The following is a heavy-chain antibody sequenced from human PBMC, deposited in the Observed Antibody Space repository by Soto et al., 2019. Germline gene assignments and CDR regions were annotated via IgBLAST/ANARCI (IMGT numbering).Heavy chain of an antibody. Sequence: SETLSLTCTVSGGSISSGDYYWSWIRQPPGKGLEWIGYIYYSGSTYYNPSLKSRVTISVDTSKNQFSLKLSSVTAADTVVYYCARDQRPPPNDYGDYISDGMDVWGQGTTVTVSS. CDR3: ARDQRPPPNDYGDYISDGMDV. CDR2: IYYSGST. J-gene: IGHJ6*02. D-gene: IGHD4-17*01. CDR1: GGSISSGDYY. V-gene: IGHV4-30-4*01.